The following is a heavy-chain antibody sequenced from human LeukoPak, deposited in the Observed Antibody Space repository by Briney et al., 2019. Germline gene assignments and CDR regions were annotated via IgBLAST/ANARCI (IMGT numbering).Heavy chain of an antibody. CDR1: GGSISSGGYS. Sequence: SETLSLTCAVSGGSISSGGYSWSWIRQPPGKGLEWIGYIYHSGSTYYNPSLKSRVTISVDRSKNQFSLKLSSVTAADTAVYYCARGITYYDFWSGYSTSNRFDPWGQGTLVTVSS. CDR3: ARGITYYDFWSGYSTSNRFDP. CDR2: IYHSGST. V-gene: IGHV4-30-2*01. J-gene: IGHJ5*02. D-gene: IGHD3-3*01.